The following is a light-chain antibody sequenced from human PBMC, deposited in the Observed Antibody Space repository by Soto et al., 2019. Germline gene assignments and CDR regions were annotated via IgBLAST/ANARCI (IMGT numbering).Light chain of an antibody. CDR2: GAS. Sequence: EVVMTQSPATLFVSQVERATLSCSASETVATNLAWYQQKPGQAPRLLISGASTRAAGISDRFRGSGSGTEFTLTISSLRSEDSAIYYCQQYFEWPPMTFGQGTKVDNK. CDR3: QQYFEWPPMT. CDR1: ETVATN. V-gene: IGKV3-15*01. J-gene: IGKJ1*01.